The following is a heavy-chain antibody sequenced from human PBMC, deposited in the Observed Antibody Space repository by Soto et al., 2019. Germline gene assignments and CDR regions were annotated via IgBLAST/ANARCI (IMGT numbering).Heavy chain of an antibody. CDR3: ARLIGNSWLDS. J-gene: IGHJ5*01. CDR2: TYYRSKGYN. V-gene: IGHV6-1*01. D-gene: IGHD2-8*01. CDR1: GDSVSTNSAT. Sequence: QVQLQQSGPGLVKPSQTLSLTCAISGDSVSTNSATWDWIRQSPSSGLEWLGRTYYRSKGYNDYAVSVNGRITINPDTSNNQLYLQLNSVTPDDTAVYYCARLIGNSWLDSWGQGTLVTVSS.